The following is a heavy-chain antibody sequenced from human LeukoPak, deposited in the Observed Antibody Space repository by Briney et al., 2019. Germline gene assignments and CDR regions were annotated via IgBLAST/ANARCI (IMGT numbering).Heavy chain of an antibody. CDR1: GGTFSSYA. V-gene: IGHV1-69*01. D-gene: IGHD3-3*01. CDR2: IIPIFGTA. J-gene: IGHJ5*02. Sequence: SVKVSCKASGGTFSSYAISWVRQAPGQGLEWMGGIIPIFGTANYAQKFQGRVTITADESTSTAYMELSRLRSDDTAVYYCARANPSITIFGVVHPRDWFDPWGQGTLVTVSS. CDR3: ARANPSITIFGVVHPRDWFDP.